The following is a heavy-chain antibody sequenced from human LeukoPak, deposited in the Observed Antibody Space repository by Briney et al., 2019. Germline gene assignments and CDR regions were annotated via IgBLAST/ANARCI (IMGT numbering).Heavy chain of an antibody. Sequence: PGGSLRLSCAASGFTVSNNYMSWVRQAPGKGLEWVSVICSGGGTFYSEFVKGRFTISRDYSKNTLYLQMNSLRADDTAVYYCARDSNGPAFWGQGTLVTVSS. CDR2: ICSGGGT. J-gene: IGHJ4*02. V-gene: IGHV3-53*01. CDR3: ARDSNGPAF. CDR1: GFTVSNNY. D-gene: IGHD6-19*01.